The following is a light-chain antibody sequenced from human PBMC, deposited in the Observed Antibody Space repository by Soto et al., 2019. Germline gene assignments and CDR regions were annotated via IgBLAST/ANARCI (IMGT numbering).Light chain of an antibody. CDR3: KQYGGSPST. V-gene: IGKV3-20*01. Sequence: EIGLKKSPATLSLNPRERATLSCRASHSVSSTYLGWYQQKPGQAPRLLMSGTSNRATGTPDRFSGSGSGTDFTLTISRLEPEDFAVYYCKQYGGSPSTFGHGTKVDIK. J-gene: IGKJ1*01. CDR1: HSVSSTY. CDR2: GTS.